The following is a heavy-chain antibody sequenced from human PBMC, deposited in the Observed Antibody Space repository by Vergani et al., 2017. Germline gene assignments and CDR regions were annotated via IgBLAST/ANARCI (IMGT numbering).Heavy chain of an antibody. V-gene: IGHV3-66*01. CDR1: GLTVSSNY. Sequence: EVQLVESGGGLVQPGGSLRISCAASGLTVSSNYMSWVRQAPGKGLEWVSVINSGGSTYYADSVKGRFTISRDNSKNTVYLQMNSLRAEDTAVYHCTRDGRNYYYYYGMDVWGQGTTVTVSS. CDR2: INSGGST. D-gene: IGHD1-26*01. J-gene: IGHJ6*02. CDR3: TRDGRNYYYYYGMDV.